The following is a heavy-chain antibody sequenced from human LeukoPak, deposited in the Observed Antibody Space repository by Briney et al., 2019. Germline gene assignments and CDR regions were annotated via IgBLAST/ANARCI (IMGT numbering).Heavy chain of an antibody. D-gene: IGHD3-22*01. J-gene: IGHJ4*02. Sequence: GGSLRLSCAASGFTFSSYGMHWVRQAQGKGLEWVAVISYDGSNKYYADSVKGRFTISRDNSKNTLYLQMNSLRAEDTAVYYCAKASYYYDSSGYYFSYWGQGTLVTVSS. CDR3: AKASYYYDSSGYYFSY. CDR1: GFTFSSYG. V-gene: IGHV3-30*18. CDR2: ISYDGSNK.